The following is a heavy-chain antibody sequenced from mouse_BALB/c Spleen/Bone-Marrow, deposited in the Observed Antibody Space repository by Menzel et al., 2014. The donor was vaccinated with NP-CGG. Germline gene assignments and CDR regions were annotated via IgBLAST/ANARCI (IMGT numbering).Heavy chain of an antibody. Sequence: QVHVKQSGAELVRPGASVKVSCKASGYTFXSYWINWVKQRPGQGLEWIGNIYPSASYTNYNQNSKDKATLTVDKSSSTAYMQLSSPTSEDSAVYYCTRQYGNYYAMDYWGQGTSVTVSS. CDR2: IYPSASYT. CDR3: TRQYGNYYAMDY. J-gene: IGHJ4*01. V-gene: IGHV1-69*02. D-gene: IGHD2-10*02. CDR1: GYTFXSYW.